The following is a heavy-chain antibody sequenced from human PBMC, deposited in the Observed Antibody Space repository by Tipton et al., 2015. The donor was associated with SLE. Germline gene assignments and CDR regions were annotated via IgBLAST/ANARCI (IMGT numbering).Heavy chain of an antibody. V-gene: IGHV4-59*11. CDR1: GGSISSHY. J-gene: IGHJ5*02. D-gene: IGHD6-13*01. Sequence: TLSLTCTVSGGSISSHYWSWIRQPPGKGLEWIGYIYYSGSTNYNPPLKSRVTISVDTSKNQFSLKLSSVTAADTAVYYCAREGDSSSWVNWFDPWGQGTLVTVSS. CDR2: IYYSGST. CDR3: AREGDSSSWVNWFDP.